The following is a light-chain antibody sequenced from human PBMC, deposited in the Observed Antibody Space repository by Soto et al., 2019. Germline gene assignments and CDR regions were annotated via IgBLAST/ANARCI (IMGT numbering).Light chain of an antibody. Sequence: QSALTQPASVSGSPGQSITISCTGTSSDVGGYNLVSWYQQHPGKAPKLMIYEVSNRPSGVSDRFSGAKSGNTASLTTSGLQAEDEADYYCSSDTSRNTVVFGGGTKLTVL. CDR1: SSDVGGYNL. V-gene: IGLV2-14*01. J-gene: IGLJ2*01. CDR2: EVS. CDR3: SSDTSRNTVV.